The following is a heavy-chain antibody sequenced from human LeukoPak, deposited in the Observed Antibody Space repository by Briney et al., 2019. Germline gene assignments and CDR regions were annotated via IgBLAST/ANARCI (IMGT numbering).Heavy chain of an antibody. CDR1: GFTVSSNY. D-gene: IGHD6-13*01. CDR2: IYSDSTT. V-gene: IGHV3-66*01. CDR3: VKSHSSWQGDYFDY. J-gene: IGHJ4*02. Sequence: PGGSLRLSCAASGFTVSSNYMSWARQVPGKGLEWVSIIYSDSTTDYADSVKGRFTISRDSSKNSLYLQMSSLRVEDTAVYYCVKSHSSWQGDYFDYWGQGTLVTVSS.